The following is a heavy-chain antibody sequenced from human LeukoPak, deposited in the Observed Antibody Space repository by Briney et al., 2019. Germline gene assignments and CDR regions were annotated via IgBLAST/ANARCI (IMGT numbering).Heavy chain of an antibody. CDR1: GYTFTDYG. Sequence: ASVKVSCKASGYTFTDYGISWVRQAPGQGLEWMGWTSGYNGNTNPAQNLQGRVTLTTDTSSRTAYMEVTSLTSDDTAMYYCARGEILASFDIWGQGTLVTVSS. CDR3: ARGEILASFDI. CDR2: TSGYNGNT. J-gene: IGHJ3*02. V-gene: IGHV1-18*01.